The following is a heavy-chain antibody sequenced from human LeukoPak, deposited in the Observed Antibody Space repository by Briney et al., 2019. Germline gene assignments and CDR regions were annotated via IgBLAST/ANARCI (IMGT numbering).Heavy chain of an antibody. CDR1: GGSISSSSYY. D-gene: IGHD3-22*01. CDR3: ARVSADYYDSSGYKELIFDY. Sequence: SETLSLTCTVSGGSISSSSYYWSWIRQPAGKGLEWIGRIYTSGSTNYNPSLKSRVTMSVDTSKNQFSLKLSSVTAADTAVYYCARVSADYYDSSGYKELIFDYWGQGTLVTVSS. J-gene: IGHJ4*02. CDR2: IYTSGST. V-gene: IGHV4-61*02.